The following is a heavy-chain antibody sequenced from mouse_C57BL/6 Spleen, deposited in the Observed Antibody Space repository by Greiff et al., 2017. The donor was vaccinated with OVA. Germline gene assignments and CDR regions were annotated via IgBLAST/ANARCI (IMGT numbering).Heavy chain of an antibody. CDR2: IDPEDGET. Sequence: EVKVEESGAELVKPGASVKLSCTASGFNIKDYYMHWVKQRTEQGLEWIGRIDPEDGETKYAPKFQGKATITADTSSNTAYLQLSSLTSEDTAVYYCASYYYGSSGFAYWGQGTLVTVSA. D-gene: IGHD1-1*01. J-gene: IGHJ3*01. CDR3: ASYYYGSSGFAY. CDR1: GFNIKDYY. V-gene: IGHV14-2*01.